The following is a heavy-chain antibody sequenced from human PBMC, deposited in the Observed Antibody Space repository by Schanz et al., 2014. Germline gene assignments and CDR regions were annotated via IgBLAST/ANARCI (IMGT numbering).Heavy chain of an antibody. D-gene: IGHD6-6*01. V-gene: IGHV1-2*06. CDR1: GYPLTAYY. CDR3: ARERASSIADH. J-gene: IGHJ4*02. CDR2: INPNSGDT. Sequence: VQLVQSGAEVKKPGASVIVSCKASGYPLTAYYLHWVRQAPGQGLEWVGRINPNSGDTNYAQRFQGRVTLTRDTSISTVYMELSRLRSDDTAVYYCARERASSIADHWGQGTLLAVSS.